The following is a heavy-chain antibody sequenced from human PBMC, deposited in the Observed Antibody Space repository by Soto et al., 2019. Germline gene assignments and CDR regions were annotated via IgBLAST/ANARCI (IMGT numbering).Heavy chain of an antibody. V-gene: IGHV1-69*06. J-gene: IGHJ4*02. Sequence: GASVKVSCKASGYTFTSYGISWVRQAPGQGLEWMGWIIPIFRTANYAQKFQGRVTITADKSTSTAYMELSSLRSEDTAVYYCASGMATIGKLDYWGQGTLVTVSS. CDR3: ASGMATIGKLDY. CDR2: IIPIFRTA. CDR1: GYTFTSYG. D-gene: IGHD5-12*01.